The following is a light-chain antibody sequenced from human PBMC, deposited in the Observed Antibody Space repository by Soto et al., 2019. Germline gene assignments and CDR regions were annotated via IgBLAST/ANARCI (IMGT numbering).Light chain of an antibody. V-gene: IGKV3-15*01. CDR2: GAS. CDR1: QSVSSN. J-gene: IGKJ1*01. CDR3: KPYNNWPPWT. Sequence: EIVMTQSPATLSVSPGERATLSCRASQSVSSNLAWYQQKPGQAPRLLIYGASTRATGIPARFSGSGSGTEFTPTISSLQSEDFAFYYCKPYNNWPPWTFGQGPKVEIK.